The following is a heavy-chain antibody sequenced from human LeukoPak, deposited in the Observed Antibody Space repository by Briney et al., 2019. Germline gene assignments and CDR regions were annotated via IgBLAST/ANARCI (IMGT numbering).Heavy chain of an antibody. CDR2: IVGDGSRT. CDR1: GFTFRNYW. J-gene: IGHJ3*02. Sequence: GGSLRLSCAASGFTFRNYWMHWARQAPEKGLVWVSRIVGDGSRTAYADSVKGRFTISRDNAKNTLYLQMNSLRGEDTAVYYCARVAVGGTRAFDIWGQGTMVTVSS. D-gene: IGHD6-19*01. V-gene: IGHV3-74*01. CDR3: ARVAVGGTRAFDI.